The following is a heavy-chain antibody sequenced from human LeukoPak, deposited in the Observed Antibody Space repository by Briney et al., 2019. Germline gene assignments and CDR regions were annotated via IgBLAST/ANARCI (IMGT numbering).Heavy chain of an antibody. D-gene: IGHD3-3*01. CDR2: ISSSSSYI. CDR1: GFTFSSYS. V-gene: IGHV3-21*01. Sequence: GSLILSCAASGFTFSSYSMNWVRQAPGKGLEWVSSISSSSSYIYYADSVKGRFTISRDNAKISLYLQMNSLRAEDTAVYYCARDQKLGSTFDFWSGYPNNYYYYGMDDWGQGTTVTVSS. CDR3: ARDQKLGSTFDFWSGYPNNYYYYGMDD. J-gene: IGHJ6*02.